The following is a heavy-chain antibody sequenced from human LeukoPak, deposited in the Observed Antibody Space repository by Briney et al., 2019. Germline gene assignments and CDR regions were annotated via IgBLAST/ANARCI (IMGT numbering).Heavy chain of an antibody. D-gene: IGHD2-2*02. CDR1: GFTIHDYP. J-gene: IGHJ4*02. V-gene: IGHV3-30*04. CDR3: ARVGVGLAPAAIGYFDY. CDR2: ISYEGSNK. Sequence: PGGSLRLSCVVSGFTIHDYPMQWVRHAPGKGLEWVAVISYEGSNKYYADSVKGRFTISRDNSKNTLYLQMNSLRAEDTAVYYCARVGVGLAPAAIGYFDYWGQGTLVTVSS.